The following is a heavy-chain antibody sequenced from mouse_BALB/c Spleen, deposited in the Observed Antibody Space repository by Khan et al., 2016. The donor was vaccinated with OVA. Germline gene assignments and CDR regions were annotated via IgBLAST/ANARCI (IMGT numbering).Heavy chain of an antibody. D-gene: IGHD2-1*01. Sequence: VQLKQSGPGLVKPSQSLALTCTVSGSSIPSDYAWNWIRQFPGSKLEWMGYIRNSGNTSYNPSLKSRITITRDTSKNQFFLQLNSVTTEDTATYYCARDGNCYFDVWGAGTTVTVSS. J-gene: IGHJ1*01. CDR3: ARDGNCYFDV. CDR1: GSSIPSDYA. CDR2: IRNSGNT. V-gene: IGHV3-2*02.